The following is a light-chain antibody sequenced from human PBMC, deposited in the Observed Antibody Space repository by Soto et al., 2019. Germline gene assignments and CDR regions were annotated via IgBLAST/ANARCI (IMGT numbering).Light chain of an antibody. V-gene: IGKV3-11*01. CDR2: DAS. CDR3: HQRGSWPRGT. Sequence: PGDTATLSCRASQRVSSYLAWYQQKPGQAPRLLIYDASNRATGIPDRFSGSGSGTDFTLTISSLEPEDFAVYYCHQRGSWPRGTFGQGTKVEIK. CDR1: QRVSSY. J-gene: IGKJ1*01.